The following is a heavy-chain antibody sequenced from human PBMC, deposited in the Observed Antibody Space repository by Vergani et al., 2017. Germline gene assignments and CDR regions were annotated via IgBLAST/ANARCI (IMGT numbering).Heavy chain of an antibody. D-gene: IGHD1-1*01. Sequence: EVELVQSGPEMRKPGESLKISCKGSEYSFGNYWIGWVRQMPGKGLEWMGIIYPADSDSRYSPSFQGQVTFTADKSISTAFLQWDSLKVSDPALYYCARHTTYTDSWAQGTLFPVSS. V-gene: IGHV5-51*01. J-gene: IGHJ4*02. CDR2: IYPADSDS. CDR3: ARHTTYTDS. CDR1: EYSFGNYW.